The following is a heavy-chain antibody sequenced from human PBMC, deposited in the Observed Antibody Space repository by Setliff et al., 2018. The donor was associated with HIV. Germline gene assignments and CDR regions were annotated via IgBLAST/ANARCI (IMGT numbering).Heavy chain of an antibody. J-gene: IGHJ5*02. D-gene: IGHD3-22*01. CDR1: GFIFSAYN. CDR3: ARDWGEHYDSSGFSS. CDR2: ISYDGSNK. Sequence: PGESLKISCAASGFIFSAYNMHWVRQAPGKGLEWVAVISYDGSNKYYADSVKGRFTISRDNAKNALYLQMNSLRAEDTAVYYCARDWGEHYDSSGFSSWGQGTLVTVSS. V-gene: IGHV3-30*12.